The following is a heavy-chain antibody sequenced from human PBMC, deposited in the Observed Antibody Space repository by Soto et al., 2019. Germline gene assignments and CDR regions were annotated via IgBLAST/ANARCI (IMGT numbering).Heavy chain of an antibody. D-gene: IGHD2-15*01. V-gene: IGHV3-15*01. Sequence: PGGSLRLSCAASGFTFNNDWMSWVRQAPGKGLEWVGHIKSETNGGTTDYAAPVKGRVTISRDDSKKTLYLHMHSLTNEDTALYYCTTSFPHGSLISGPCGHWDYCGRGPLGTSSS. CDR1: GFTFNNDW. CDR2: IKSETNGGTT. J-gene: IGHJ4*02. CDR3: TTSFPHGSLISGPCGHWDY.